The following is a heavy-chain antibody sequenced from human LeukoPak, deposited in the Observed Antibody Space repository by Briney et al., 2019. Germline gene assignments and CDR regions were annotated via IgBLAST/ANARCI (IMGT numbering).Heavy chain of an antibody. CDR1: GYSFTSYY. V-gene: IGHV1-2*02. Sequence: GESLKISCKGSGYSFTSYYMHWVRQAPGQGLEWMGWINPNSGGTNYAQKFQGRVTMTRDTSISTAYMELSRLRSDDTAVYYCARGSYGCTNGVCYAFDIWGQGTMVTVSS. D-gene: IGHD2-8*01. J-gene: IGHJ3*02. CDR3: ARGSYGCTNGVCYAFDI. CDR2: INPNSGGT.